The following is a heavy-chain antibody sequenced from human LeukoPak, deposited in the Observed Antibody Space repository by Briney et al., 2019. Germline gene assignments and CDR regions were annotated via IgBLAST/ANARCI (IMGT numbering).Heavy chain of an antibody. CDR2: ISYDGSNK. D-gene: IGHD6-13*01. CDR3: VSRFSSWTLDY. Sequence: GRSLRLSCAAAGFTLSSYAMHWDRQAPGKGLEWVAVISYDGSNKYYADSVKGRFTISRDNSKNTLYLQMNSLRAEDTAVYYCVSRFSSWTLDYWGQGNLVTVSS. V-gene: IGHV3-30*04. CDR1: GFTLSSYA. J-gene: IGHJ4*02.